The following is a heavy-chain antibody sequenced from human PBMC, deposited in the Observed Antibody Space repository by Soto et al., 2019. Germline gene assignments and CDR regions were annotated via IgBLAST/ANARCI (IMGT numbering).Heavy chain of an antibody. CDR1: GGSFSGYY. CDR3: ARGRVRYFDWLLNDAFDI. D-gene: IGHD3-9*01. Sequence: QVQLQQWGAGLLKPSETLSLTCAVYGGSFSGYYWSWIRQPPGKGLEWIGEINHSGSTNYNPSLKSRVTISVDTSKNQFSLKLSSVTAADTAVYYCARGRVRYFDWLLNDAFDIWGQGTMVTVSS. V-gene: IGHV4-34*01. CDR2: INHSGST. J-gene: IGHJ3*02.